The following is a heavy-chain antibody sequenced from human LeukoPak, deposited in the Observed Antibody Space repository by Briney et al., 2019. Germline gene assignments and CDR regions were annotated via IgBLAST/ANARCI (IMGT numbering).Heavy chain of an antibody. CDR1: GFPFTITW. V-gene: IGHV3-74*01. D-gene: IGHD1/OR15-1a*01. CDR3: AKDWFATTDY. CDR2: ITTDETT. J-gene: IGHJ4*02. Sequence: TAGSLRLSCAASGFPFTITWMHWFRQVPGKGLMWVSLITTDETTTYADSVRGRFTISRDDAKNTVYLQMNSLRVEDTAVYYCAKDWFATTDYWGQGILVTVSS.